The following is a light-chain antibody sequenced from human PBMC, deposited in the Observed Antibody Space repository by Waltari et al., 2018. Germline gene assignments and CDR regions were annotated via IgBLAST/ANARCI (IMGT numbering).Light chain of an antibody. J-gene: IGKJ4*01. V-gene: IGKV1-6*01. CDR3: QHYYDNPLT. CDR2: AAS. Sequence: IHMTQSPSALSASVGDRVPISCRASQNIYSNLAWYQQKPGKAPKLLIYAASSLQSGIPSRFSGSGSGTDFTLTISSLQPEDSAAYYCQHYYDNPLTFGGGTKVEIK. CDR1: QNIYSN.